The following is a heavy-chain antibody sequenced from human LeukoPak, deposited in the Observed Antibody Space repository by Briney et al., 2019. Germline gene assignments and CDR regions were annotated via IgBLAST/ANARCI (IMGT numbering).Heavy chain of an antibody. CDR1: GFTFSSYW. CDR2: IKLDGSEK. V-gene: IGHV3-7*01. Sequence: GGSLRLSCAASGFTFSSYWMTWVRQAPGKGLEWVANIKLDGSEKYYMDSVRGRFTISRDNAKNSLYLQMDSLSAEDTAVYYCVLEAFDIWGPGTLVTVSS. J-gene: IGHJ3*02. CDR3: VLEAFDI.